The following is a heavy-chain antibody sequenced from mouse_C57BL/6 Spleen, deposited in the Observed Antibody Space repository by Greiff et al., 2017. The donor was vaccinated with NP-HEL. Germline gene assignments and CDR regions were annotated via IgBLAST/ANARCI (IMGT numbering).Heavy chain of an antibody. J-gene: IGHJ1*03. V-gene: IGHV1-19*01. CDR3: ARGYYDYDDWYFDV. CDR1: GYTFTDYY. Sequence: EVQLQQSGPVLVKPGASVKMSCKASGYTFTDYYMNWVKQSHGKSLEWIGVINPYNGGTSYNQKFKGKATLTVDKSSSTAYMELNSLTSEDSAVYYCARGYYDYDDWYFDVWGTGTTVTVSS. D-gene: IGHD2-4*01. CDR2: INPYNGGT.